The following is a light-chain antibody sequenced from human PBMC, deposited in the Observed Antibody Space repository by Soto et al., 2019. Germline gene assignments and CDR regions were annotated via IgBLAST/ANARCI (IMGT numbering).Light chain of an antibody. CDR1: SGSVSTNYY. CDR3: ALYMGSGIWV. CDR2: STN. J-gene: IGLJ3*02. V-gene: IGLV8-61*01. Sequence: QTVVTQEPSFSVSPGETVTLTCGLNSGSVSTNYYPSWYQQTPGQPPRTLMYSTNTRSSVVPDRFSGSILVNKAALTSTVAQSDDEADYSCALYMGSGIWVFGGGTKLTVL.